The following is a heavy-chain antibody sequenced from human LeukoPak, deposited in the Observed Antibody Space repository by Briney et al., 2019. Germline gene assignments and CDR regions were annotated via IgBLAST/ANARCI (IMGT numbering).Heavy chain of an antibody. J-gene: IGHJ4*02. D-gene: IGHD2-15*01. CDR3: ATSPASSRNY. CDR1: GGSFSGYY. V-gene: IGHV4-34*01. Sequence: SETLSLTCAVYGGSFSGYYWNWIRRPPGKGLEWIGEINHSGSTTYNPSLKSRVTISVDTSKNQFSLKLSSVTAADTAVYYCATSPASSRNYWGQGTLVTVSS. CDR2: INHSGST.